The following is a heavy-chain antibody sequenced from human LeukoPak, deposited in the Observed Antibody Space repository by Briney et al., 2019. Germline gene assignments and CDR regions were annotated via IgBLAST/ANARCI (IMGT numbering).Heavy chain of an antibody. CDR1: GFTFSSYE. Sequence: GGSLRLSCAASGFTFSSYEMNWVRQAAGKGLEWVSYISSSGSTIYYADSVKGRFTISRDNAKNSLYLQMNSLRAEDTAVYYCARVSSSSWFDPWGQGTLVTVSS. CDR2: ISSSGSTI. J-gene: IGHJ5*02. CDR3: ARVSSSSWFDP. V-gene: IGHV3-48*03. D-gene: IGHD6-6*01.